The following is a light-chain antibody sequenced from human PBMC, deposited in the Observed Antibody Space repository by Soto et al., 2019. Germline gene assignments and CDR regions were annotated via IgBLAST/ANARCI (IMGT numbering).Light chain of an antibody. CDR3: LQDYNSPRT. J-gene: IGKJ1*01. CDR1: QGIRND. Sequence: AIQMTQSPSSLSASVGDRVTITCRASQGIRNDLGWYQQKPGKAPKLLIYGASSLQSGVPSRFSGSGSGTDFTLTISSLPPEEFATYYCLQDYNSPRTFGQGTKVEI. V-gene: IGKV1-6*01. CDR2: GAS.